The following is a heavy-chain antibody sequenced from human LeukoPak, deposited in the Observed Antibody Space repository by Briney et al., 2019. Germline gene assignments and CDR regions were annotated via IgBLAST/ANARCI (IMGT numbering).Heavy chain of an antibody. J-gene: IGHJ4*02. CDR2: INPNSGDT. Sequence: ASVKVSCKASGYXFTGYYIQWVRQAPGQGFQWMGWINPNSGDTNYAQNFQGRVTMTRDTSISTVYMELSRLRYDDTAVYYCARGLLWFGELGYWGQGTLVTVSS. D-gene: IGHD3-10*01. V-gene: IGHV1-2*02. CDR3: ARGLLWFGELGY. CDR1: GYXFTGYY.